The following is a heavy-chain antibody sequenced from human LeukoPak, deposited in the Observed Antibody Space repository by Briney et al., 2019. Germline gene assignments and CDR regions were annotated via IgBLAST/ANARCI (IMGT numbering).Heavy chain of an antibody. CDR3: NGGSSWDPYNY. CDR2: INHSGST. D-gene: IGHD6-13*01. Sequence: PSETLSLTCAVYGGSFSGYYWSWIRQPPGKGLEWIGEINHSGSTNYNPSLKSRVTISVETSKNQFSLKLSSVTAADTAVYYCNGGSSWDPYNYWGQGILVTVSS. J-gene: IGHJ4*02. CDR1: GGSFSGYY. V-gene: IGHV4-34*03.